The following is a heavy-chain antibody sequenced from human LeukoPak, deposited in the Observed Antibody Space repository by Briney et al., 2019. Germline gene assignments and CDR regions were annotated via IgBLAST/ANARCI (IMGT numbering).Heavy chain of an antibody. CDR1: GFAFDEHG. D-gene: IGHD2-2*01. J-gene: IGHJ4*02. V-gene: IGHV3-20*04. Sequence: GGSLRLSCTASGFAFDEHGMSWVRQVPGRGLEWVSGINWSGGSTGYADPLRGRFTIPRDNAKNSLYLQMDSLRAEDTALYYCAGAPITSPFYFDYWGQGTLVTVSS. CDR2: INWSGGST. CDR3: AGAPITSPFYFDY.